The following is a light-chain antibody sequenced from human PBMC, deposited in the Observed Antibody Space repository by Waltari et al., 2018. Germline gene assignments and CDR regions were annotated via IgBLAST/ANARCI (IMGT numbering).Light chain of an antibody. CDR1: QSLSNF. V-gene: IGKV3-11*01. J-gene: IGKJ1*01. CDR3: QQRSNFGT. Sequence: EVVLPQSPATLSLSPAERATLSCRASQSLSNFVAWYQHKPGQVPRLLIYDASNRAAGTPARFSGSGSGTDFTLTISGLEPEDSAVYYCQQRSNFGTFGQGTKVEIK. CDR2: DAS.